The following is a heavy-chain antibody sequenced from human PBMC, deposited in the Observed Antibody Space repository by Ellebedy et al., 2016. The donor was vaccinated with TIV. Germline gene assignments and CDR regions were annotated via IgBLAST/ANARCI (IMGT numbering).Heavy chain of an antibody. V-gene: IGHV3-33*01. CDR3: AREVGASWYFDL. CDR2: IWYDESHK. J-gene: IGHJ2*01. Sequence: PGGSLRLSCAASGFTFSSYGMHWVRQAPLKGLEWVAVIWYDESHKSYADSVKGRVTISRDNSMNKLDLQMNSLRVEDTAVYFCAREVGASWYFDLWGRGTLVTVSS. CDR1: GFTFSSYG. D-gene: IGHD3-16*01.